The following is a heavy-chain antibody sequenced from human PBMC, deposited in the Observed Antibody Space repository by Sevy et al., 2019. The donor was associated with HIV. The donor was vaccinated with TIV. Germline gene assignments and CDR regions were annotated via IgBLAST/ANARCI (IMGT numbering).Heavy chain of an antibody. J-gene: IGHJ6*02. D-gene: IGHD2-2*01. CDR3: ARDWDIVVVPVGMDV. V-gene: IGHV3-48*03. Sequence: GGSLRLSCAASGFTFSSYEMNWVRQAPGKGLEWDSYISSSGSTIYYADSVKSRFTISRDNAKNSLYLHMNSLRAEDTAVYYCARDWDIVVVPVGMDVWGQGTTVTVSS. CDR1: GFTFSSYE. CDR2: ISSSGSTI.